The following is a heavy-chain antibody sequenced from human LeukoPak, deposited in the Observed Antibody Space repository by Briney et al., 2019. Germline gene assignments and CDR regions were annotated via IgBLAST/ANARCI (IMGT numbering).Heavy chain of an antibody. CDR1: GFTFSSYG. CDR2: ISYDGSNK. J-gene: IGHJ4*02. V-gene: IGHV3-30*03. Sequence: PGGSLRLSCAASGFTFSSYGMHWVRQAPGKGLEWVAVISYDGSNKYYADSVKGRFTISRDNSKNTLYLQMNSLRAEDTAVYYCNAGFDYWGQGTLVTVSS. CDR3: NAGFDY.